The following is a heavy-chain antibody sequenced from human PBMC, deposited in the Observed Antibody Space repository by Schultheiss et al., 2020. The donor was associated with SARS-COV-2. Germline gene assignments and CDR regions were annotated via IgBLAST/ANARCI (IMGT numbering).Heavy chain of an antibody. CDR3: ARGPHYSGSYYGMDV. V-gene: IGHV4-59*01. CDR2: IYYSGST. D-gene: IGHD1-26*01. J-gene: IGHJ6*02. Sequence: SETLSLTCTVSGGSISSYYWSWIRQHPGKGLEWIGYIYYSGSTNYNPSLKSRVTISVDTSKNQFSLKLSSVTAADTAVYYCARGPHYSGSYYGMDVWGQGTTVTVSS. CDR1: GGSISSYY.